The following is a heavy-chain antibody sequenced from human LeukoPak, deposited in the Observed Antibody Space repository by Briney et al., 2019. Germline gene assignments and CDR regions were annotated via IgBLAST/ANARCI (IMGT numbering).Heavy chain of an antibody. Sequence: SETLSLTCTVSGGSISSYYWSWIRKPPGKGLEWIGYSYYSGSTTYNPSLKSRVTISVDTSKNQFSLKLSSVTAADTAVYYCARGLGNNWFDPWGQGTLVTVSS. J-gene: IGHJ5*02. V-gene: IGHV4-59*01. CDR1: GGSISSYY. D-gene: IGHD3-16*01. CDR2: SYYSGST. CDR3: ARGLGNNWFDP.